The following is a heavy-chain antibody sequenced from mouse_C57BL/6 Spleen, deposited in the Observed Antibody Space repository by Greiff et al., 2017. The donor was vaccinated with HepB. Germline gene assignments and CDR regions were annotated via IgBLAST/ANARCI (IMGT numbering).Heavy chain of an antibody. V-gene: IGHV3-6*01. J-gene: IGHJ1*03. CDR2: ISYDGSN. Sequence: DVKLQESGPGLVKPSQSLSLTCSVTGYSITSGYYWNWIRQFPGNKLEWMGYISYDGSNNYNPSLKNRISITRDTSKNQFFLKLNSVTTEDTATYYCARDPDWYFDVWGTGTTVTVSS. CDR3: ARDPDWYFDV. CDR1: GYSITSGYY.